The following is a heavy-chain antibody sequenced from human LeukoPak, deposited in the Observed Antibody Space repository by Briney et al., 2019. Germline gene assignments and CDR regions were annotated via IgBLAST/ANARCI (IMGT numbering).Heavy chain of an antibody. CDR1: GHSFTSYY. D-gene: IGHD1-26*01. J-gene: IGHJ5*02. Sequence: ASVKVSCKASGHSFTSYYVHWVRQAPGQGLEWMGWINPNTGLTYYTQKFQGRVTMTRDTSISTAYMELSGLRSDDTAVYYCARPSPYSPNPALNCLDPWGQGTLITVSS. V-gene: IGHV1-2*02. CDR3: ARPSPYSPNPALNCLDP. CDR2: INPNTGLT.